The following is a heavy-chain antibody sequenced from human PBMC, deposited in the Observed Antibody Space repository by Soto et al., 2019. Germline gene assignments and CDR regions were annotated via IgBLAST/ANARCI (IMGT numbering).Heavy chain of an antibody. V-gene: IGHV3-23*01. J-gene: IGHJ4*02. CDR3: AKDPRVHYYGSGSSSY. CDR1: GFDFSSYA. Sequence: PGGSLRLSCAASGFDFSSYAMSWVRQAPGKGLEWVSTISGSGGNTYYADSVKGRFTISRDNSKNTLYLQMNSLRAEDTALYYCAKDPRVHYYGSGSSSYWGQGTLVTVSS. CDR2: ISGSGGNT. D-gene: IGHD3-10*01.